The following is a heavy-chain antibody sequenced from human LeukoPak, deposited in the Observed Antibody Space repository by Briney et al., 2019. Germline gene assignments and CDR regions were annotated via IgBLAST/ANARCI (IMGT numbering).Heavy chain of an antibody. CDR2: ISGSGGST. J-gene: IGHJ4*02. CDR3: AKVGLSWGYCSSNSCSTGVYFDY. CDR1: GFTFSSYV. D-gene: IGHD2-2*01. Sequence: GGSLRLSCAASGFTFSSYVMSWVRQAPGKGLEWVSAISGSGGSTYYADSVKGRFTISRDNSKNTLYLQMNSLRAEDTAVYYCAKVGLSWGYCSSNSCSTGVYFDYWGQGTLVTVSS. V-gene: IGHV3-23*01.